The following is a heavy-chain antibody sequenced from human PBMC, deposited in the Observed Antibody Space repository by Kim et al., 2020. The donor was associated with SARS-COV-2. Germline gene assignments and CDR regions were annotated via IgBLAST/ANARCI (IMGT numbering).Heavy chain of an antibody. D-gene: IGHD1-26*01. Sequence: SQKFQGRVTITRDTSASTAYMELSSLRSEDTAVYYCARDWEPGSYSFDYWGQGTLVTVSS. J-gene: IGHJ4*02. CDR3: ARDWEPGSYSFDY. V-gene: IGHV1-3*01.